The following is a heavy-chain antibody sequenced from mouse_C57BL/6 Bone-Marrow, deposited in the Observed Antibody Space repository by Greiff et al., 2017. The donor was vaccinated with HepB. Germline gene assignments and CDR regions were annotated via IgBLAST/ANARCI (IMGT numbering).Heavy chain of an antibody. CDR3: ARWGSSGYALDY. CDR2: INPSTGGT. CDR1: GYSFTGYY. D-gene: IGHD3-2*02. V-gene: IGHV1-42*01. J-gene: IGHJ2*01. Sequence: EVQLQQSGPELVKPGASVKISCKASGYSFTGYYMNWVKQSPEKSLEWIGEINPSTGGTTYNQKFKAKATLTVDKSSSTAYMQLNSLTSEDSAVYYCARWGSSGYALDYWGQGTTLTVSS.